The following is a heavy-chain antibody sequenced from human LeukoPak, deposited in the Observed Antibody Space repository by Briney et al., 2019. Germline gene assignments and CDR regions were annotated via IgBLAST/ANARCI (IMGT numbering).Heavy chain of an antibody. CDR2: INHSGST. V-gene: IGHV4-34*01. J-gene: IGHJ6*03. D-gene: IGHD6-13*01. CDR3: ARGFSSSYYYYYYYMDV. Sequence: GSLRLSCTASGFTFSGAWMTWVRQPPGKGLEWIGEINHSGSTNYNPSLKSRVTISVDTSKNQFSLKLSSVTAADTAVYYCARGFSSSYYYYYYYMDVWGKGTTVTISS. CDR1: GFTFSGAW.